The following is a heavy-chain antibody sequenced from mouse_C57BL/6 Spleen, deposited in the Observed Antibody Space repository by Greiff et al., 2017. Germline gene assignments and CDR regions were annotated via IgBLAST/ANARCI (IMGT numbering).Heavy chain of an antibody. CDR3: ASLQLRLRYYFDY. J-gene: IGHJ2*01. CDR1: GYTFTDYN. CDR2: INPNNGGT. D-gene: IGHD3-2*02. Sequence: VQLQQSGPELVKPGASVKMSCKASGYTFTDYNMHWVKQSHGKSLEWIGYINPNNGGTSYNQKFKGKATLTVNKSSSTAYMELRSLTSEDSAVYYCASLQLRLRYYFDYWGQGTTLTVSS. V-gene: IGHV1-22*01.